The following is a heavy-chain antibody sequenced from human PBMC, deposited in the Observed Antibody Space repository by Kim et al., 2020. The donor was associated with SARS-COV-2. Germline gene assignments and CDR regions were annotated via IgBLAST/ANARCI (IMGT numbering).Heavy chain of an antibody. V-gene: IGHV1-18*01. J-gene: IGHJ6*02. Sequence: ASVKVSCKASGYTFTSYAISWVRQAPGQGLEWMGWISAYNGNTNYAQKFQGRVTMTTDTSTSTAYMELRSLRSDDTAVYYCARDVGMVWAVIFRYYGMDVWSQGTTV. D-gene: IGHD3-10*01. CDR1: GYTFTSYA. CDR3: ARDVGMVWAVIFRYYGMDV. CDR2: ISAYNGNT.